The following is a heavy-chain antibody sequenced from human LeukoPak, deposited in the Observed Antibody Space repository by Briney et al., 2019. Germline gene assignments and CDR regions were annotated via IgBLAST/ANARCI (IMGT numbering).Heavy chain of an antibody. Sequence: PGGSLRLSCAASGFTFSSYDMHWVRQATGKGLEWVSAIGTAGDTYYPGSVKGRFTISRENAKNSLYLQMNSLRAGDTAVYYCARAQYGSGSFWSFDIWGQGTMVTVSS. D-gene: IGHD3-10*01. CDR1: GFTFSSYD. V-gene: IGHV3-13*04. J-gene: IGHJ3*02. CDR3: ARAQYGSGSFWSFDI. CDR2: IGTAGDT.